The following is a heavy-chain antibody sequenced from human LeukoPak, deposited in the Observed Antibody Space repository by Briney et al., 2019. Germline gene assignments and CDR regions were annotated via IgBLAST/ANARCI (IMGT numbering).Heavy chain of an antibody. Sequence: PSGTLSLTCAVSGGSISRSNWWSWVRQPPGKGLEWIGEIYHRGSTNYNPSLKSRVTISVDKSKNQFSLKLSSVTAADTAVYYCARDIHVPRIREPYFDIWGEGTLVTVSS. V-gene: IGHV4-4*02. CDR1: GGSISRSNW. CDR3: ARDIHVPRIREPYFDI. D-gene: IGHD1-14*01. J-gene: IGHJ3*02. CDR2: IYHRGST.